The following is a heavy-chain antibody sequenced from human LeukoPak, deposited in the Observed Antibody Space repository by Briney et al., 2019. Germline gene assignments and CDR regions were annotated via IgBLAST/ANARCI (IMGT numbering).Heavy chain of an antibody. CDR2: IKSKTDGETT. CDR3: TTDLGTYYHGSQRLIPIDY. D-gene: IGHD3-10*01. V-gene: IGHV3-15*01. CDR1: GFTFTNAW. Sequence: KAGGSLRLSCVASGFTFTNAWMSWVRQAPGKGLEWIGRIKSKTDGETTNYAEPVRGRFTISRDDSKSAVYLQMNSLKIEDTAVYYCTTDLGTYYHGSQRLIPIDYWGQGTLVTVSS. J-gene: IGHJ4*02.